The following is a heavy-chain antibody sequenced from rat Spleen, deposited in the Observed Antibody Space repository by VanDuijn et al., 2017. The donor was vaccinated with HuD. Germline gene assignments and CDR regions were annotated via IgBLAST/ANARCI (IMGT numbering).Heavy chain of an antibody. CDR2: IIYYGSST. CDR1: GFTFSDYA. D-gene: IGHD1-6*01. Sequence: EVQLVESGGGLVQPGRSLKLSCAASGFTFSDYAMAWVRQAPKKGLEWVATIIYYGSSTYYRDSVKGRFTISRDNAKSTLYLQMDSLRSEDTATYYCARSSMYTTAPGDYWGQGVMVTVSS. J-gene: IGHJ2*01. V-gene: IGHV5-17*01. CDR3: ARSSMYTTAPGDY.